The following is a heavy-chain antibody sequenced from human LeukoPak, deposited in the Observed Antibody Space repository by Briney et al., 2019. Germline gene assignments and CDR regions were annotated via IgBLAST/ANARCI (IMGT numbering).Heavy chain of an antibody. CDR1: GLTPSSCA. J-gene: IGHJ4*02. CDR2: ISGSGDIT. CDR3: AARPTTTVVAPTDF. Sequence: PGGSLRLSCAASGLTPSSCAMTWVRQAPGKGLEWVAGISGSGDITYYADSVKGRFTISRDNSKSTLYLQMTSMRVDDTATYYCAARPTTTVVAPTDFWGQRVLVTVSS. D-gene: IGHD4-11*01. V-gene: IGHV3-23*01.